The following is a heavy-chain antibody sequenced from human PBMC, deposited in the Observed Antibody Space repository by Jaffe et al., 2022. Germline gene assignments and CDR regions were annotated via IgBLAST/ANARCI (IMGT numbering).Heavy chain of an antibody. J-gene: IGHJ4*02. Sequence: QVQLVESGGGVVQPGRSLRLSCAASGFTFSSYGMHWVRQAPGKGLEWVAVISYDGSNKYYADSVKGRFTISRDNSKNTLYLQMNSLRAEDTAVYYCAKDPTGGYSGYDPFDYWGQGTLVTVSS. CDR2: ISYDGSNK. V-gene: IGHV3-30*18. CDR3: AKDPTGGYSGYDPFDY. CDR1: GFTFSSYG. D-gene: IGHD5-12*01.